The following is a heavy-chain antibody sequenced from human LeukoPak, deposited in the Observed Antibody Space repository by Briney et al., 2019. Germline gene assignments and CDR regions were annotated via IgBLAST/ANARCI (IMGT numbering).Heavy chain of an antibody. CDR2: IHYDGGNK. D-gene: IGHD2-2*01. CDR3: AAEEYQISHAFDI. V-gene: IGHV3-30*02. J-gene: IGHJ3*02. CDR1: GFAFNRHG. Sequence: GGSLRLSCGALGFAFNRHGMHWVRQAPGKGLEWVAFIHYDGGNKYYGDSVKGRFTISRDNSKNTLYLQMNSLRTEDTAVYFCAAEEYQISHAFDIWGQGTMVTVSS.